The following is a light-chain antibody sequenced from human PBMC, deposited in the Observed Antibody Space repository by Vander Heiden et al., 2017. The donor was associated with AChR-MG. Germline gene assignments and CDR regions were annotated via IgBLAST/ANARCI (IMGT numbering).Light chain of an antibody. J-gene: IGLJ1*01. CDR2: EIK. V-gene: IGLV2-23*02. Sequence: QSALTQPASVSGSPGQSITISCTGTSSTVGDYNIVSWYQQHPGKAPKVIIYEIKKRPSGVSTRFSGSKSGNTASLTISGLQAEDEADYYCSSYEHGYVFGSGTRVTVL. CDR1: SSTVGDYNI. CDR3: SSYEHGYV.